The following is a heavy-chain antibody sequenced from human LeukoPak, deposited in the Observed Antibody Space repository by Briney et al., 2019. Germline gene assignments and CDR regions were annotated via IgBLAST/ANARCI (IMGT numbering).Heavy chain of an antibody. D-gene: IGHD4-11*01. V-gene: IGHV3-23*01. Sequence: GGSLRLSCAASGFAFSTFAMIWVRQPPGKGLEWVSSIFPSGSEIHYADSVRGRFTISRDNSKSTLSLQMNSLRAEDTAVYYCASLDYRDDYWGQGTLVTVSS. CDR3: ASLDYRDDY. CDR2: IFPSGSEI. CDR1: GFAFSTFA. J-gene: IGHJ4*02.